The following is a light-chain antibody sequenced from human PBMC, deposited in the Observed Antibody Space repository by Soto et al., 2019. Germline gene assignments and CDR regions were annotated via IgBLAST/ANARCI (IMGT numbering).Light chain of an antibody. CDR1: QGIRND. CDR2: AAS. V-gene: IGKV1-6*01. CDR3: LQHYNFPYT. J-gene: IGKJ2*01. Sequence: AIQMTQSPSSLSASVGDRVTITCRASQGIRNDLGWYQQRPGKAPKLLIYAASTLQSGVPARFSGGGSGTDFTHTISSLQPEDFASYYCLQHYNFPYTFGQGTKLEIK.